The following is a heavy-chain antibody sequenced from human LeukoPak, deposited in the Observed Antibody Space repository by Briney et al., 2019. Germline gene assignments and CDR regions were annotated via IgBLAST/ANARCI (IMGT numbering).Heavy chain of an antibody. CDR1: QFAFSSYS. V-gene: IGHV3-21*01. Sequence: PGGSLRLSCAASQFAFSSYSMNWFRQAPGKGLERVASITSGSKYIFYADSVKGRFTISRDNAENSLFLQMNSLRAEDTGVYYCARGVEPLAANTLAYWGQGTLVTVSS. J-gene: IGHJ4*02. CDR2: ITSGSKYI. CDR3: ARGVEPLAANTLAY. D-gene: IGHD1-14*01.